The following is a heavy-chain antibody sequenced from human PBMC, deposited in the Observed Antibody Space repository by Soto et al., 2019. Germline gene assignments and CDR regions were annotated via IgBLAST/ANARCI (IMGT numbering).Heavy chain of an antibody. Sequence: QVQLQESGPGLVKPSQTLSLTCTVSGDPISSGDYYWSWIRQPPGKGLEWIGYIYYSGTTYYSPSLKNRSTTSVDTSKNQFTLKLSSVTAADTAVYYCARAPYRGTNSRGALDMWGQGTMVTVSS. V-gene: IGHV4-30-4*01. CDR3: ARAPYRGTNSRGALDM. CDR1: GDPISSGDYY. J-gene: IGHJ3*02. D-gene: IGHD2-8*01. CDR2: IYYSGTT.